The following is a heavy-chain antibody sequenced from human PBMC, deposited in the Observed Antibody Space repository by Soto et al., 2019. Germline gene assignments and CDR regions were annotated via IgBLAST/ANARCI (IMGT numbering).Heavy chain of an antibody. D-gene: IGHD3-10*01. CDR2: IYYSGST. Sequence: SETLSLTCTVSGGSISGYFWNWIRQPPGKGLDWIGCIYYSGSTNYNPSLKSRVTISVDTSKNQFSLKLSSVTAADTAVYYCARGKWFGEFGNWGQGTMVTVSS. V-gene: IGHV4-59*12. J-gene: IGHJ3*01. CDR3: ARGKWFGEFGN. CDR1: GGSISGYF.